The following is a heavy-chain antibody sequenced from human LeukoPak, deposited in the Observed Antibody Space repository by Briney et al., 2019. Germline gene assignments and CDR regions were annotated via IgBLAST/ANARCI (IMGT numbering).Heavy chain of an antibody. Sequence: GRSLRLSCAASGFTFDDYAMHWVRQAPGKGLEWVSGISWNSGSMVYAGSVKGRFTISRDNAKNSLYLQMSSLRAEDAAVYYCAREGGYQYYYAMDVWGQGTTVTVSS. J-gene: IGHJ6*02. CDR3: AREGGYQYYYAMDV. D-gene: IGHD3-16*01. CDR2: ISWNSGSM. CDR1: GFTFDDYA. V-gene: IGHV3-9*01.